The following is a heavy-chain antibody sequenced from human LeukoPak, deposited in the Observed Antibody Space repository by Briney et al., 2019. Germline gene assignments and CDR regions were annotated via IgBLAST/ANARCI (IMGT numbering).Heavy chain of an antibody. D-gene: IGHD3-10*01. CDR1: GFTFSNVW. CDR2: IKQDGSEK. V-gene: IGHV3-7*03. Sequence: GGSLRLSCAASGFTFSNVWMSWVRQAPGKGLEWVANIKQDGSEKNYVDSVKGRFTISRDNAKNSLYLQMNSLRVEDTAVYDCGRYGQVPIDWGQGTLVTVSS. CDR3: GRYGQVPID. J-gene: IGHJ4*02.